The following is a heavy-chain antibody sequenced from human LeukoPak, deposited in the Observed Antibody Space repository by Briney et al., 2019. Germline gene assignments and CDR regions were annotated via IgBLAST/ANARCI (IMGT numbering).Heavy chain of an antibody. Sequence: SETLSQTRTVSGGSLRDCYWCWIPQPPGKRLEWIGYIYYSGNTNYNPSLKSRVTISVDTSKNQFSLRLSSVTAADTAVYYCARSGIPAPFDYWGQGTLVTVSS. CDR3: ARSGIPAPFDY. J-gene: IGHJ4*02. CDR1: GGSLRDCY. D-gene: IGHD5-18*01. V-gene: IGHV4-59*01. CDR2: IYYSGNT.